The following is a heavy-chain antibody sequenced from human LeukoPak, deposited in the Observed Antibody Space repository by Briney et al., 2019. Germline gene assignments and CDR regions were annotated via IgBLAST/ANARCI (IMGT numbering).Heavy chain of an antibody. Sequence: KPSETLSLTCAPYGGSFSGYYWSWSRQPPGKGLEWVGEINHSGSTNYNPSLKSRVTISVDTSKNPFSLKLSSVTAADTAVYYSASRNHTAIVSDYLDYWGQGTLVTVSS. CDR2: INHSGST. CDR1: GGSFSGYY. J-gene: IGHJ4*02. D-gene: IGHD5-18*01. CDR3: ASRNHTAIVSDYLDY. V-gene: IGHV4-34*01.